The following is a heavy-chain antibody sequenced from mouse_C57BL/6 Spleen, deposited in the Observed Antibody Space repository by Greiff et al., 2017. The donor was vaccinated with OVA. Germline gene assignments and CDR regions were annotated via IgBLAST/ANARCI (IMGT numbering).Heavy chain of an antibody. J-gene: IGHJ2*01. CDR3: ARKDYSNFL. CDR2: IYPSDSET. CDR1: GYTFTSYW. Sequence: QVQLQQPGAELVRPGSSVKLSCKASGYTFTSYWMDWVKQRPGQGLEWIGNIYPSDSETHYNPKFKDKATLTVDKSSSTAYMQLSSLTSEDSAVYYSARKDYSNFLWGQGTTLTVSS. V-gene: IGHV1-61*01. D-gene: IGHD2-5*01.